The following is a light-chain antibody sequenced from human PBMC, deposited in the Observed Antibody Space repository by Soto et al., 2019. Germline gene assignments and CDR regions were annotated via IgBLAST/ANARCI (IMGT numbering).Light chain of an antibody. CDR3: QAWDSSTHVV. J-gene: IGLJ2*01. CDR1: KLGAKY. V-gene: IGLV3-1*01. CDR2: QDS. Sequence: SYELTQPPSVSVSPGQTASITCYGSKLGAKYACWSQQKPGQSPVLVIYQDSKRPSGIPERFSGSNSGNTATLTISGTQAMDEADYYCQAWDSSTHVVFGGGTQLTVL.